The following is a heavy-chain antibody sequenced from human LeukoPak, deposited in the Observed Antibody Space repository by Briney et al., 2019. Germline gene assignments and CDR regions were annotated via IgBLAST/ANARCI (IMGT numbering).Heavy chain of an antibody. CDR3: ARDHYDYGDYAEPPTRDYGMDV. CDR2: ISYDGSNK. V-gene: IGHV3-30-3*01. Sequence: PGGSLRLSCAGSGFTFSSYAMHWVRQAPGKGLEWVAVISYDGSNKYYAESVKGRFTISRDNSKNTLYLQMNSLRAEDTAVYYCARDHYDYGDYAEPPTRDYGMDVWGQGTTVTVSS. CDR1: GFTFSSYA. D-gene: IGHD4-17*01. J-gene: IGHJ6*02.